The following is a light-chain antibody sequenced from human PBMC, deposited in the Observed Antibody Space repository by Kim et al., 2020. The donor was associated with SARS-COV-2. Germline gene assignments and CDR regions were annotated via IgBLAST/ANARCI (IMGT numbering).Light chain of an antibody. J-gene: IGLJ3*02. Sequence: GQKVNISCSGSNSNVASYYVSWYQHLPGTAPKLLIYDDNQRPSGISDRFSASKSGTSATLDITGLQAGDEADYYCSTWDTTLSRRVFGGGTQLTVL. V-gene: IGLV1-51*01. CDR1: NSNVASYY. CDR3: STWDTTLSRRV. CDR2: DDN.